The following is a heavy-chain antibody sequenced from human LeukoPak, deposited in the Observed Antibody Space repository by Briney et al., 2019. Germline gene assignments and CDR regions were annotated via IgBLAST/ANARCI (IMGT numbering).Heavy chain of an antibody. V-gene: IGHV1-18*01. J-gene: IGHJ4*02. CDR1: GYSFLNYG. CDR3: ARLIRAAALIDY. Sequence: ASVTVSFKASGYSFLNYGVSWVGQAPGQGLEWMGWISAADGDTDYVQKFQGRLTLTTDTSTRTAYMDLRSLRSDDTAVYYCARLIRAAALIDYWGQGTLVTVSS. D-gene: IGHD6-25*01. CDR2: ISAADGDT.